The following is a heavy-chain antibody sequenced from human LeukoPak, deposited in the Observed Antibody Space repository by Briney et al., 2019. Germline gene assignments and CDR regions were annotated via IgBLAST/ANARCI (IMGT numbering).Heavy chain of an antibody. Sequence: SETLSLTCAVYGGSLSGYYWSWIRQPPGKGLEWIGEINHSGNTNYNPSLKSRVTMSVDTSKNHFYLKLSSVTAADTAVYYCARQGSGTSYYYSTFPYWGQGTLVTVSS. V-gene: IGHV4-34*01. CDR3: ARQGSGTSYYYSTFPY. CDR1: GGSLSGYY. J-gene: IGHJ4*02. CDR2: INHSGNT. D-gene: IGHD1-26*01.